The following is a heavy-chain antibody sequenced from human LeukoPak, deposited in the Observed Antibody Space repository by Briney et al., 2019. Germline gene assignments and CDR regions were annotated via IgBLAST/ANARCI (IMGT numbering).Heavy chain of an antibody. CDR3: ARLWGHDYGLDY. V-gene: IGHV1-2*06. CDR1: GYTFTGYY. Sequence: ASVKVSCKASGYTFTGYYMHWVRQAPGQGLEWMGRINPNSGGTNYAQKFERRGTMTRPTSLSTAYMALSRLRSHDTAVYYCARLWGHDYGLDYWGQGTLVTVSS. J-gene: IGHJ4*02. D-gene: IGHD4-17*01. CDR2: INPNSGGT.